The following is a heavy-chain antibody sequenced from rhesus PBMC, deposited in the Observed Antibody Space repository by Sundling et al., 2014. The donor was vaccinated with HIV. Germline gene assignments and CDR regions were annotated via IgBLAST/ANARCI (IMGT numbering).Heavy chain of an antibody. CDR3: AREGAVAALGRQWYFDL. Sequence: QVQLVQSGAEVKKPGSSVKVSCKASGYTFTDYYMHWVRQAPRQGLEWMGWINPNNGNTKYAQKFQGRVTMTRDTSTSTAYMELSSLRSEDTAVYYCAREGAVAALGRQWYFDLWGPGTPITISS. CDR1: GYTFTDYY. CDR2: INPNNGNT. V-gene: IGHV1S2*01. J-gene: IGHJ2*01. D-gene: IGHD4-29*01.